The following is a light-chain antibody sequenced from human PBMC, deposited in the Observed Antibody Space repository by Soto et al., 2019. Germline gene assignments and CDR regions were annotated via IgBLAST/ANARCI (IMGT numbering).Light chain of an antibody. V-gene: IGKV3-20*01. CDR3: QQYDRSPWT. Sequence: EIVLTQSPGTLSLSPGERAPLSCRASQSVSNNYLAWYQQNPGQAPRLLIYGASNRATGIPDRFTGAGSGTDFTLTISRLEPEDFAVYYCQQYDRSPWTFGQGTKVDIK. CDR1: QSVSNNY. CDR2: GAS. J-gene: IGKJ1*01.